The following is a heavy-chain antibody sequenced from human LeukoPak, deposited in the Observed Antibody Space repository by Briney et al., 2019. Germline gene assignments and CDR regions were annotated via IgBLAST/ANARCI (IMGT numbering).Heavy chain of an antibody. Sequence: GGSLRLSCAASGFTFSDYGMNWVRQTPGKGLEWVSFIRYDGSNTFYADSVQGRFTISRDNSKNTLYLQMNSLRTEDTAVYYCAKDPAARPLRLITDDAFDIWGQGTMVTVSS. V-gene: IGHV3-30*02. CDR3: AKDPAARPLRLITDDAFDI. CDR2: IRYDGSNT. D-gene: IGHD2-21*02. J-gene: IGHJ3*02. CDR1: GFTFSDYG.